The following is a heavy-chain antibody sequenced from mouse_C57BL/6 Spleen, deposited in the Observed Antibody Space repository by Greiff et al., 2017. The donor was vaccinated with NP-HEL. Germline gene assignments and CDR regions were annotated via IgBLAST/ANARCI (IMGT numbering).Heavy chain of an antibody. CDR1: GYTFTDYY. V-gene: IGHV1-26*01. Sequence: EVQLQQSGPELVKPGASVKISCKASGYTFTDYYMNWVKQSHGKSLEWIGDINPNNGGTSYNQKFKGKATLTVDKSSSTAYMELRSLTSEDSAVYYCASLLLRSYWYFDVWGTGTTVTVSS. CDR3: ASLLLRSYWYFDV. CDR2: INPNNGGT. J-gene: IGHJ1*03. D-gene: IGHD1-1*01.